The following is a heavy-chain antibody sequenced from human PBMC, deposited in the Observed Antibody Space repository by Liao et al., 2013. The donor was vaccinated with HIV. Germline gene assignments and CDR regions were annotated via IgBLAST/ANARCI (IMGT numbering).Heavy chain of an antibody. Sequence: QVQLQESGPGLVKPSQTLSLTCTVSGGSISSGSYYWSWIRQPAGKGLEWIGRIYTSGSTDYNPSLKSRVTMSVDTSKNQFSLNLSSVTAADTAVYFCARVGKHCTSNTCYSLYAFDIWGQGTMVTVSS. V-gene: IGHV4-61*02. D-gene: IGHD2-15*01. J-gene: IGHJ3*02. CDR2: IYTSGST. CDR1: GGSISSGSYY. CDR3: ARVGKHCTSNTCYSLYAFDI.